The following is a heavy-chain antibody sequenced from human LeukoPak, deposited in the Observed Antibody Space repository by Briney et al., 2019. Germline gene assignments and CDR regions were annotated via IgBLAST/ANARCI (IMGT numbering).Heavy chain of an antibody. CDR2: TSAGGDIT. CDR1: GFTFSDHA. Sequence: GGSLRLSCAASGFTFSDHAMTWVRQTLAKGLESVSSTSAGGDITHYAESVKGRFTISRDDSKSTLYLQMNSLRAEDTAIYFCAYLDSSGFYYGRLRYWGQGTPVTVSS. J-gene: IGHJ4*02. CDR3: AYLDSSGFYYGRLRY. V-gene: IGHV3-23*01. D-gene: IGHD3-22*01.